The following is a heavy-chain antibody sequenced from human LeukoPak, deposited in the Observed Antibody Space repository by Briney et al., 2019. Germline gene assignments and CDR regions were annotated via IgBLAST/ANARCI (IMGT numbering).Heavy chain of an antibody. CDR2: IIPILGIA. Sequence: SVKVSCKASGGTFSSYAISWVRQAPGQGLEWMGRIIPILGIANYAQKFQGRVTITADKSTSTAYMELSSLRSEDTAVYYCASIYSGYDSVTQDYWGQGTLVTVSS. CDR3: ASIYSGYDSVTQDY. J-gene: IGHJ4*02. CDR1: GGTFSSYA. D-gene: IGHD5-12*01. V-gene: IGHV1-69*04.